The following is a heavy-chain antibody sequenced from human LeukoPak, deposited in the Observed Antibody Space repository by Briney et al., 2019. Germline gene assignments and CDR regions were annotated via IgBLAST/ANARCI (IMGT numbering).Heavy chain of an antibody. J-gene: IGHJ6*02. CDR2: INYDGSST. CDR1: GFTFSSYW. Sequence: GGSLRLSCAASGFTFSSYWMHWVRQAPGKGLVWVSRINYDGSSTSYADSVTGRFTISRDNAKNMLYLQMNSLRAEDTAVYYCASGLTTYYDFWSGYYTGQDGMDVWGQGTTVTVSS. CDR3: ASGLTTYYDFWSGYYTGQDGMDV. D-gene: IGHD3-3*01. V-gene: IGHV3-74*01.